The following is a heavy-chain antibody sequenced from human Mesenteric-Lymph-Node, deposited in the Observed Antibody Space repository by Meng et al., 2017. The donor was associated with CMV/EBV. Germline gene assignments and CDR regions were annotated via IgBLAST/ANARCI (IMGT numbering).Heavy chain of an antibody. CDR2: ISYDRTNT. CDR1: GFTFNVHA. CDR3: VVGARGYYFDY. Sequence: GGSLRLSCVASGFTFNVHAMHWVRQAPGKGLEWVAGISYDRTNTYYLESVKARFTISRDNFKNTLYLQMNSLRGEDTAVYYCVVGARGYYFDYWGQGTLVTV. D-gene: IGHD1-26*01. V-gene: IGHV3-30*04. J-gene: IGHJ4*02.